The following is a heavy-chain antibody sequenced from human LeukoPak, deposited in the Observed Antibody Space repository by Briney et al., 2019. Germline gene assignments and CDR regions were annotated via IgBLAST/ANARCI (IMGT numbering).Heavy chain of an antibody. J-gene: IGHJ4*02. CDR2: ISAYNGNT. Sequence: ASVKVSCKASGYTFTSYDINWVRQATGQGLEWMGWISAYNGNTNYAQKLQGRVTMTTDTSTSTAYMELRSLRSDDTAVYYCARAMSGSYYYAYFDYWGQGTLVTVSS. CDR1: GYTFTSYD. CDR3: ARAMSGSYYYAYFDY. V-gene: IGHV1-18*01. D-gene: IGHD1-26*01.